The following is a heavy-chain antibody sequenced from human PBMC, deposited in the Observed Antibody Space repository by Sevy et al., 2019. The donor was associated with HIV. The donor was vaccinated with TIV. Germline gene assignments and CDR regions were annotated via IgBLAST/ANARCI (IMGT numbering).Heavy chain of an antibody. D-gene: IGHD2-2*01. J-gene: IGHJ6*02. CDR2: MNPKSGNT. CDR3: VRILSTSYYHYYAIDV. CDR1: GYTFTTYD. V-gene: IGHV1-8*01. Sequence: ASVKVSCRASGYTFTTYDIHWVRQAAGQGLEWMGWMNPKSGNTGYARKFQGRVTMTRDTSISTAYMELSNLRSEDTAMYYCVRILSTSYYHYYAIDVWGQGTTVTVSS.